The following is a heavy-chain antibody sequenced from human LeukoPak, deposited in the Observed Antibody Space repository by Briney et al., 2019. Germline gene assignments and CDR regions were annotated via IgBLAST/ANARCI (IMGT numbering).Heavy chain of an antibody. CDR3: ARKTVTLDTIDAFDI. D-gene: IGHD4-17*01. CDR1: GYSISSGYY. CDR2: IYYSGST. V-gene: IGHV4-38-2*01. J-gene: IGHJ3*02. Sequence: SETLSLTCAVSGYSISSGYYWGWIRQPPGKGLEWIGYIYYSGSTYYNPSPKSRVTISVDTSKNQFSLKLSSVTAADTAVYYCARKTVTLDTIDAFDIWGQGTMVTVSS.